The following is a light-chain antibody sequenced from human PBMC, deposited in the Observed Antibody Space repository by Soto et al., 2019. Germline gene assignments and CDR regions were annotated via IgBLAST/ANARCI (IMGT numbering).Light chain of an antibody. Sequence: DIQMTQSPSTLSASVGDRVTITCRASQSISSWLAWYQQKPGKAPKLLIYKATTLGSGVPSRFSGSGSGTEFTLTISSLEPDDFATYYCQQYNKYWTFGQGTKVDIK. CDR3: QQYNKYWT. J-gene: IGKJ1*01. CDR2: KAT. V-gene: IGKV1-5*03. CDR1: QSISSW.